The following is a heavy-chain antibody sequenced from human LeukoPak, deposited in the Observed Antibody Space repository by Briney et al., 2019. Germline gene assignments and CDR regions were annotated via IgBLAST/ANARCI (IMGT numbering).Heavy chain of an antibody. CDR2: IRYDGSNK. D-gene: IGHD3-22*01. CDR3: AKDREPIVVVLTTAIDY. J-gene: IGHJ4*02. Sequence: PGGSLRLSCAASGFTFSNYGMHWVRQAPGKGLEWVAFIRYDGSNKKYADSAKGRFTISRDNSKNTLYLQMNSPRAEDTAVYYCAKDREPIVVVLTTAIDYWGQGTLVTVSS. CDR1: GFTFSNYG. V-gene: IGHV3-30*02.